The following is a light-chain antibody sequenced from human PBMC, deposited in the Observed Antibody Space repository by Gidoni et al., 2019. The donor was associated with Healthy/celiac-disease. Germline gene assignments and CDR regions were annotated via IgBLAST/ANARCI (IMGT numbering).Light chain of an antibody. Sequence: EIVLTQSPGTLSLSPGERATLSCRASLSVSSSYLAWYQQKPGQAPRLLIYGASSRATGIPARFSGSGSGTDFTLTISSLEPEDFAVYYCQQYGSSPWTFGQGTKVEIK. CDR1: LSVSSSY. J-gene: IGKJ1*01. CDR3: QQYGSSPWT. CDR2: GAS. V-gene: IGKV3-20*01.